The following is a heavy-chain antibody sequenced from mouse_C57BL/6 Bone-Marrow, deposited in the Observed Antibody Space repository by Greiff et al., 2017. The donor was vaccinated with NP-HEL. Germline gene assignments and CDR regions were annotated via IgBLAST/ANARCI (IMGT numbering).Heavy chain of an antibody. CDR1: GYTFTSYW. CDR3: ARGITTVVPFAY. V-gene: IGHV1-53*01. CDR2: INPSNGGT. J-gene: IGHJ3*01. D-gene: IGHD1-1*01. Sequence: QVQLQQSGTELVKPGASVKLSCKASGYTFTSYWMHWVKQRPGQGLEWIGNINPSNGGTNYNEKFKSKATLTVDKSSSTAYMQLSSLTSEDSAVYYCARGITTVVPFAYWGQGTLVTVSA.